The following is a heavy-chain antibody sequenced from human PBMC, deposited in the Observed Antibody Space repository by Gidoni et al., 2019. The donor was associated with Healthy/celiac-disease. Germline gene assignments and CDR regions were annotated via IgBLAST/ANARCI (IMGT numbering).Heavy chain of an antibody. CDR1: GFSLSTSGVG. CDR3: AHRRIAARHVNWFDP. V-gene: IGHV2-5*01. CDR2: IYWNDDK. D-gene: IGHD6-6*01. Sequence: QLTLKDSAPTLVTPTQTPTLPCPFSGFSLSTSGVGVGWIRQPPGKALEWLALIYWNDDKRYSPSLKSRLTITKDTSKNQVVLTMTNMDPVDTATYYCAHRRIAARHVNWFDPWGQGTLVTVSS. J-gene: IGHJ5*02.